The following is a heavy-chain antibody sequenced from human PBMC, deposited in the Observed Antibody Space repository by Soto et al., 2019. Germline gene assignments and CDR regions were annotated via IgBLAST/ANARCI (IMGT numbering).Heavy chain of an antibody. J-gene: IGHJ3*02. CDR2: INAGKGNT. D-gene: IGHD3-22*01. CDR3: ARDRVFTTVVKEGDSYHI. V-gene: IGHV1-3*01. Sequence: GKVSCKASVYTVTKYIIDWVRQAPGQRLEWMGWINAGKGNTKYSQKFQGRVTITRDTSASKAYMELRSLRSEDTAVYHCARDRVFTTVVKEGDSYHIWSRRTM. CDR1: VYTVTKYI.